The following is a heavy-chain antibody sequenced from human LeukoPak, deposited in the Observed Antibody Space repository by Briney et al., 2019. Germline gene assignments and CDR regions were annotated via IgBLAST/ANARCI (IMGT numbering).Heavy chain of an antibody. CDR2: FDPEDGET. CDR1: GYTLTELS. Sequence: ASVKVSCKVSGYTLTELSMHWVRQAPGKGLEWTGGFDPEDGETIYAQKFQGRVTMTGDTSTDTAYMELSSLRSEDTAVYYCATEANGDYVLNYWGQGTLVTVSS. J-gene: IGHJ4*02. CDR3: ATEANGDYVLNY. V-gene: IGHV1-24*01. D-gene: IGHD4-17*01.